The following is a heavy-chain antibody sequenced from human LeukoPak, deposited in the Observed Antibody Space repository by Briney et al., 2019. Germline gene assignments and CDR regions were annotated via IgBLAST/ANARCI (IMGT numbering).Heavy chain of an antibody. Sequence: GESLKISCEGSGHSFTDSWIGWVRQMPGKGLEWMGIIYLGSSHTIYNPPFQGQVTISADKSISTAYLQWSSLKASDTAMYYCARHSTVGIDYWGQGTLVTVSS. V-gene: IGHV5-51*01. J-gene: IGHJ4*02. CDR1: GHSFTDSW. CDR3: ARHSTVGIDY. D-gene: IGHD4-23*01. CDR2: IYLGSSHT.